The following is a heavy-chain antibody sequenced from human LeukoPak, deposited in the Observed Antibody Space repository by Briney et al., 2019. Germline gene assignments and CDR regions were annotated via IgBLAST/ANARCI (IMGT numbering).Heavy chain of an antibody. CDR3: ARGYGDYEGGGY. V-gene: IGHV1-69*06. CDR2: IIPIFGTA. J-gene: IGHJ4*02. Sequence: SVKVSCKASGGTFSSYAIIWVRQAPGQGLEWMGRIIPIFGTANYAQKFQGRVTITADKSTSTAYMELSSLRSEDTAVYYCARGYGDYEGGGYWGQGTLVTVSS. D-gene: IGHD4-17*01. CDR1: GGTFSSYA.